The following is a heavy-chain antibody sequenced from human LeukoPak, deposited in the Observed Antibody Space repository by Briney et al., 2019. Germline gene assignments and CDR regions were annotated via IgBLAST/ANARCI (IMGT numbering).Heavy chain of an antibody. Sequence: GSGPTLVNPTQTLTLTCTFSGFSLSTSGVGVGWIRQPPGKALEWLALIYWDDDKRYSPSLKSRLTITKDTSKNQVVLTMTNMDPVDTATYYCAHNRITSSGSSETSWFDPWGQGTLVTVSS. CDR3: AHNRITSSGSSETSWFDP. CDR2: IYWDDDK. J-gene: IGHJ5*02. V-gene: IGHV2-5*02. D-gene: IGHD6-6*01. CDR1: GFSLSTSGVG.